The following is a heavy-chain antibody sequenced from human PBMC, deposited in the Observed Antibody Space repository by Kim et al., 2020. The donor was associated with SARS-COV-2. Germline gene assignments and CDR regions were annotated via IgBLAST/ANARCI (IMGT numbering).Heavy chain of an antibody. CDR2: IYSGGSST. CDR3: AKGRGGGGYHATPDY. CDR1: GFTFSSYA. V-gene: IGHV3-23*03. D-gene: IGHD3-16*01. J-gene: IGHJ4*02. Sequence: GGSLRLSCAASGFTFSSYAMNWVRQAPGKGLEWVSVIYSGGSSTYYADSVKGRFTISRENSKNTLYLQMNSLRAEDTAVYYCAKGRGGGGYHATPDYWGQGTLVTVSS.